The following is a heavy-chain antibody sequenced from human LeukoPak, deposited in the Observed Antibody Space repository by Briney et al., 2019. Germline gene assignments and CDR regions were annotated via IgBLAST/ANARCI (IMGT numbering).Heavy chain of an antibody. Sequence: GGSLRLSCAASGFTFSSYAMHWVRQAPGKGLEWVAVISYDGSNKYYADSVKGRFTISRDNSKNTLYLQMNSLRAEDTAVYYCARAVDTAMVSFFDYWGQGTLVTVSS. J-gene: IGHJ4*02. CDR3: ARAVDTAMVSFFDY. CDR2: ISYDGSNK. V-gene: IGHV3-30*04. D-gene: IGHD5-18*01. CDR1: GFTFSSYA.